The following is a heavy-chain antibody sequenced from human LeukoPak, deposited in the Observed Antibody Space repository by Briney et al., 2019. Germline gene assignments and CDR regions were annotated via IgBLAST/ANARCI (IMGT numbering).Heavy chain of an antibody. Sequence: SVKVSCKAPGGTFSSYAISWVRQAPGQGPEWMGGIIPIFGTANYAQKFQGRVTVTTDESTSTAYMELSSLRSEDTAVYYCARALHYYDSSGYFDAFDIWGQGTMVTVSS. J-gene: IGHJ3*02. CDR2: IIPIFGTA. CDR3: ARALHYYDSSGYFDAFDI. CDR1: GGTFSSYA. V-gene: IGHV1-69*05. D-gene: IGHD3-22*01.